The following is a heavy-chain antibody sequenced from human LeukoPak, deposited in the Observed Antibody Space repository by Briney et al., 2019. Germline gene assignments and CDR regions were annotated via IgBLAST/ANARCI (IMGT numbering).Heavy chain of an antibody. V-gene: IGHV3-9*01. Sequence: GGSLRLSCAASGFTFDDYAMPRVRQAPGKGLEWVSGISWNSGSIGYADSVKGRFTISRDNAKNSLYLQMNSLRAEDTALYYCAKDRAYDYVWGSYGGAFDIWGQGTMVTVSS. CDR1: GFTFDDYA. J-gene: IGHJ3*02. D-gene: IGHD3-16*01. CDR2: ISWNSGSI. CDR3: AKDRAYDYVWGSYGGAFDI.